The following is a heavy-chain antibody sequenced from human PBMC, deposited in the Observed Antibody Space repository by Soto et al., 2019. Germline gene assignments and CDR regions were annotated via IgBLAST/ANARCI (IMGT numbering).Heavy chain of an antibody. V-gene: IGHV3-21*01. CDR2: ISSSSSYI. D-gene: IGHD1-1*01. Sequence: GKGLEWVSSISSSSSYIYYADSVKGRFTISRDNAKNSLYLQMNSLRAEDTAVYYCSRWTGTDYYYYMDVWGKGTTVTVS. J-gene: IGHJ6*03. CDR3: SRWTGTDYYYYMDV.